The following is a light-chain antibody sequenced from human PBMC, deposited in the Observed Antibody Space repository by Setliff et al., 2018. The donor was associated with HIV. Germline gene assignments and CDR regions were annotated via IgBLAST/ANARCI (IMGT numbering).Light chain of an antibody. V-gene: IGLV2-11*01. CDR3: CSYAGSYTPVI. J-gene: IGLJ2*01. CDR2: DVT. Sequence: QSVLTQPRSVSGSPGQSVTISCTGTSSDVGSYNYVSWYQQHPGKAPKLMIYDVTKRPSGVPDRFSGSKSGNTASLTISGLQAEDGADYYCCSYAGSYTPVIFGGGTKVTVL. CDR1: SSDVGSYNY.